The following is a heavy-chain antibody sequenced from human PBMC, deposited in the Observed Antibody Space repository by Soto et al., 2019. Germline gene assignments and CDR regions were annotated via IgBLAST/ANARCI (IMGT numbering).Heavy chain of an antibody. D-gene: IGHD3-22*01. CDR3: AKGRESSGSYRPFDY. CDR2: ISAGAVAT. J-gene: IGHJ4*02. Sequence: PGGSLRLSCAASGFTFSSYAMSWVRQAPGKGLEWVSAISAGAVATNYADSVNGRFTISRDNSKNTLYLQMNSLRAEDTAVYYCAKGRESSGSYRPFDYWGQGALVTVSS. CDR1: GFTFSSYA. V-gene: IGHV3-23*01.